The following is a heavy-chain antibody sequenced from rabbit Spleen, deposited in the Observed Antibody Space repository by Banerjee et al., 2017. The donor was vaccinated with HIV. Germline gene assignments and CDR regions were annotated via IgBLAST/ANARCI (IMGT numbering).Heavy chain of an antibody. J-gene: IGHJ6*01. CDR1: GFSFSSGYY. V-gene: IGHV1S40*01. Sequence: QSLEESGGDLVKPGASLTLTCTASGFSFSSGYYMCWVRQAPGKGLEWIACIYTGSGSTYYASWAKGRFTISKTSSTTVTLQMTSLTAADTATYFCARDPYGATGPDGGMDLWGPGTLVTVS. D-gene: IGHD2-1*01. CDR2: IYTGSGST. CDR3: ARDPYGATGPDGGMDL.